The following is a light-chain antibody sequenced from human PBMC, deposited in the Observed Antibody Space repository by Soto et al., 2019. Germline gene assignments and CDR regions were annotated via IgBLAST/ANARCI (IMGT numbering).Light chain of an antibody. V-gene: IGKV3-20*01. Sequence: EIVLTQSPGTLSLSPGERATLSCRASQSISRSYLAWYQQKPGQAPRLLIYAASSRATGIPDRFSGSGSGTDFTLTISRLEPEDFAMDYCQQYGSSPRTFGQGTKVEIK. CDR3: QQYGSSPRT. CDR2: AAS. CDR1: QSISRSY. J-gene: IGKJ1*01.